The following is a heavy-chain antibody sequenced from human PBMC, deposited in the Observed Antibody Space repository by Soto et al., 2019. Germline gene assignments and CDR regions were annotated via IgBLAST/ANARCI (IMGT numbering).Heavy chain of an antibody. Sequence: GGSLRLSCAASGFNFNIFAMTWVRQAPGKGLEWVSSIGGGDDHYADSVKGRFTISRDNSKNTVFLQMTSLRVEDTAIYFCAKDRQDHNSVWDPFDIWGQGTVVTVSS. D-gene: IGHD1-20*01. V-gene: IGHV3-23*01. CDR3: AKDRQDHNSVWDPFDI. CDR2: IGGGDD. CDR1: GFNFNIFA. J-gene: IGHJ3*02.